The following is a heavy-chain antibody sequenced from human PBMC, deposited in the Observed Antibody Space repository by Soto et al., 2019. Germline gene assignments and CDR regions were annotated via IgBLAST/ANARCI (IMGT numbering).Heavy chain of an antibody. D-gene: IGHD6-19*01. CDR2: ISYDGSNK. V-gene: IGHV3-30-3*01. CDR1: GFTFSSYA. J-gene: IGHJ6*02. Sequence: GGSLRLSCAASGFTFSSYAMHWVRQAPGKGLEWVAVISYDGSNKYYADSVKGRFTISRDNSKNTLYLQMNSLRAEDTAVYYCARVPLEQWLVIYYYGMDVWGQGTTVTVSS. CDR3: ARVPLEQWLVIYYYGMDV.